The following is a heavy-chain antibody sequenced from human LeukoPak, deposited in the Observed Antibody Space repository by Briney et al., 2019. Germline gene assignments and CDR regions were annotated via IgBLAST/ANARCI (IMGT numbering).Heavy chain of an antibody. J-gene: IGHJ4*02. CDR3: ARATREAEEAYYFDY. CDR1: GGSISNYY. Sequence: PSETLSLTCTVSGGSISNYYWSWVRQPAGKGLEWIGRIYASGSTNYHPSLQSRVTMSIDTSKNQFSLKLNSVTAADTAVYYCARATREAEEAYYFDYWGQGTPVTVSS. CDR2: IYASGST. D-gene: IGHD5-12*01. V-gene: IGHV4-4*07.